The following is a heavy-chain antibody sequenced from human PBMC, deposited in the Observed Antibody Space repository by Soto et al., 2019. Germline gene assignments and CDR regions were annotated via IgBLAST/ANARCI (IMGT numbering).Heavy chain of an antibody. V-gene: IGHV3-48*01. CDR2: ISSSSSTI. CDR3: VTDKYGDYALDY. CDR1: GFTSSSYS. Sequence: GGSLRLSCAASGFTSSSYSMNWVRQAPGKGLEWVSYISSSSSTIYYADSVKGRFTISRDNAKNSLYLQMNSLRAEDTAVHYCVTDKYGDYALDYWGQGTLVTVSS. D-gene: IGHD4-17*01. J-gene: IGHJ4*02.